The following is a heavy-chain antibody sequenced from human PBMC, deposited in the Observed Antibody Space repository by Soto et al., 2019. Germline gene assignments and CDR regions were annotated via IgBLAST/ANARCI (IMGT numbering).Heavy chain of an antibody. V-gene: IGHV1-3*01. D-gene: IGHD3-22*01. CDR1: GYTFTSYA. J-gene: IGHJ3*02. Sequence: ASVKVSCKASGYTFTSYAMHWVRQAPGQRLEWMGWINAGNGNTKYSQKFQGRVTITRDTSASTAYMELSSLRSEDTAVYYCAREGPTEGATMIVAGGVVGDPIGAAFDIWGQGTMVTVSS. CDR3: AREGPTEGATMIVAGGVVGDPIGAAFDI. CDR2: INAGNGNT.